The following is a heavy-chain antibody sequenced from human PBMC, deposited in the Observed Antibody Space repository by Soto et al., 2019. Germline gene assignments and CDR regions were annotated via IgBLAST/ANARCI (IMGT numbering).Heavy chain of an antibody. J-gene: IGHJ5*02. Sequence: EVQLVESGGGLVQPGGSLRLSCAASGFTFSSYSMNWVRQAPGKGLEWVSYISSSSSTIYYADSVKGRFTISRDNAKNSLYLQMNSLRDEDTAVYYCARHALYCSGGSCFLPTWFDPRGQGTLVTVSS. CDR1: GFTFSSYS. CDR3: ARHALYCSGGSCFLPTWFDP. CDR2: ISSSSSTI. V-gene: IGHV3-48*02. D-gene: IGHD2-15*01.